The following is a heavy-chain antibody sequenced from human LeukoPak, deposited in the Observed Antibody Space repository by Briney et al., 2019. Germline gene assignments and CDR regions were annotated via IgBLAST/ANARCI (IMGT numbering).Heavy chain of an antibody. CDR3: ARGDISGWFDP. V-gene: IGHV5-51*01. D-gene: IGHD6-19*01. Sequence: GESLKISCKGSGYSFTNYWIGWVCQMPGKGLEWMGIIHPGDSDTRYSPSFQGQVTISADTSITSAYLQWSSLKASDTAIYYCARGDISGWFDPWGQGTLVTVSS. CDR1: GYSFTNYW. J-gene: IGHJ5*02. CDR2: IHPGDSDT.